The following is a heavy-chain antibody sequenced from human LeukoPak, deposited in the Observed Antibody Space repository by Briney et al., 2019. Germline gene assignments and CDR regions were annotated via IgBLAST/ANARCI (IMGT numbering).Heavy chain of an antibody. V-gene: IGHV4-59*08. CDR2: IFYIGST. Sequence: PSETLSLTCTVSGGSISSYYWSWIRQPPGKPLEWIGYIFYIGSTTYNPSLKSRVTISVDTSTNQFSLKLSSVTAADTAVYYCVRHGGGRPFDIWGQGTMVTVSS. CDR1: GGSISSYY. D-gene: IGHD3-16*01. CDR3: VRHGGGRPFDI. J-gene: IGHJ3*02.